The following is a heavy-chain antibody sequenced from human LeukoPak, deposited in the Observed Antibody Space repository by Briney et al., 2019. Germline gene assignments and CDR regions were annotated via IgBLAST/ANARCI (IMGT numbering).Heavy chain of an antibody. CDR3: ARLDSATDDDY. CDR2: VNYRGTP. D-gene: IGHD1-1*01. V-gene: IGHV4-39*01. Sequence: SETLSLTCTVSGDSIGSTTTYYWGWICQPPGKGLEWIGNVNYRGTPHYNPSLKSRVTISVDASKNQFSLKLSSVTAADTAVYYCARLDSATDDDYWGQGTLVTVSS. CDR1: GDSIGSTTTYY. J-gene: IGHJ4*02.